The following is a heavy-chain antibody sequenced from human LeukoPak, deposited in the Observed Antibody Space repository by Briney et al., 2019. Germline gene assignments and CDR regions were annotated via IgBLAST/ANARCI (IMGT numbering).Heavy chain of an antibody. CDR1: RFTFSSYA. V-gene: IGHV3-23*01. CDR2: ISDSGGGS. CDR3: AKSDYGDSPSDAFDI. D-gene: IGHD4-17*01. Sequence: PGGSLRLSCAASRFTFSSYAMSWVRQAPGKGLEWVSVISDSGGGSYYADSVKGRFTISRDNSKNTLYLQMNSLRAEDTAVYYCAKSDYGDSPSDAFDIWGQGTMVTVSS. J-gene: IGHJ3*02.